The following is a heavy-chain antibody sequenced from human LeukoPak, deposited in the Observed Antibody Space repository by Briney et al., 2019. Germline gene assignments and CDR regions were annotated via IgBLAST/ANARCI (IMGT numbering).Heavy chain of an antibody. V-gene: IGHV3-53*01. CDR1: GFTVSSNY. J-gene: IGHJ4*02. Sequence: GGSLRLSCAASGFTVSSNYMSWVRQAPGKGLEWVSVIYSGGSTYYADSVKGRFTISRDNSKNTLYLQMNSLRAEDTAVYYCASSVVAIKSFDYWGQGTLVTVSS. CDR2: IYSGGST. CDR3: ASSVVAIKSFDY. D-gene: IGHD3-22*01.